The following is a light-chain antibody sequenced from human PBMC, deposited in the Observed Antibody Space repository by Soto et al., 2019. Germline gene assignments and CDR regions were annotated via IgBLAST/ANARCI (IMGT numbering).Light chain of an antibody. J-gene: IGKJ1*01. V-gene: IGKV3D-15*01. CDR1: QSVSSN. Sequence: EIVMTQSPATLSVSPGERATLSCRASQSVSSNLAWYQQKPGQAPRLLIYGASNRATGIPARFSGSGSGTEFTLIISSLQSEDSAVYYCQQYNSWLWTFGQGTKVDIK. CDR3: QQYNSWLWT. CDR2: GAS.